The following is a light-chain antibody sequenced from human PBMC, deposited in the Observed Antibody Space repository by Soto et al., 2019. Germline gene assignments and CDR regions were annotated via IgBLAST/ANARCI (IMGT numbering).Light chain of an antibody. CDR2: GTS. V-gene: IGKV3-20*01. J-gene: IGKJ1*01. CDR1: QSVSSRH. CDR3: QYYSSSPRT. Sequence: EIVLTQSPGTRSLSPGERATLSCRASQSVSSRHLAWYQQKPGQAPRLLIYGTSNRATGIPDRFSGSGSGPDFSLIISRLEPEDFAVYYCQYYSSSPRTFGQGTKVDIK.